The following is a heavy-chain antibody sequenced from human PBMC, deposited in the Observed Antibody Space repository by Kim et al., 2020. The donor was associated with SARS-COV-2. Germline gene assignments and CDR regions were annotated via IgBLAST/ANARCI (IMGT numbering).Heavy chain of an antibody. V-gene: IGHV1-18*01. D-gene: IGHD3-22*01. CDR3: ARVLYYESSGYYDS. Sequence: ASVKVSCNTSGYNFILHGISWVRQAPGQGLEWMGWISAYNGNTHYAQNFQGRVSMTTDTSTNTVDMELRSLRSDDTAVYYCARVLYYESSGYYDSWGQGTLVSVSS. CDR2: ISAYNGNT. J-gene: IGHJ5*01. CDR1: GYNFILHG.